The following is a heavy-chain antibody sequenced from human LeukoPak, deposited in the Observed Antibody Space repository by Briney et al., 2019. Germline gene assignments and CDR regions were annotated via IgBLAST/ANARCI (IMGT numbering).Heavy chain of an antibody. CDR2: ISAYSGYT. CDR3: ARDVGYCSSTSCLGYYYYGMDV. V-gene: IGHV1-18*01. J-gene: IGHJ6*02. CDR1: GYTFTSYG. D-gene: IGHD2-2*01. Sequence: SSVKVSCKASGYTFTSYGISWVRQAPGQGLEGMGWISAYSGYTNYAQKLQGRVTMTTDTSTSTAYMELRSLRSDDTAVYYCARDVGYCSSTSCLGYYYYGMDVWGQGTTVTVSS.